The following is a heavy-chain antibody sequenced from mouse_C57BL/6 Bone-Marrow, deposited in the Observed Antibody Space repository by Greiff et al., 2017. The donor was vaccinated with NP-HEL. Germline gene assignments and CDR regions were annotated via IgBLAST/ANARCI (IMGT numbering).Heavy chain of an antibody. CDR1: GFTFSDYY. V-gene: IGHV5-16*01. D-gene: IGHD2-2*01. CDR3: ARDRSYGYDGWYFDV. Sequence: EVQRVESEGGLVQPGSSMKLSCTASGFTFSDYYMAWVRQVPEKGLEWVANINYDGSSTYYLDSLKSRFIISRDNAKNIIYLQMSSLKSEDTATYYCARDRSYGYDGWYFDVWGTGTTVTVSS. J-gene: IGHJ1*03. CDR2: INYDGSST.